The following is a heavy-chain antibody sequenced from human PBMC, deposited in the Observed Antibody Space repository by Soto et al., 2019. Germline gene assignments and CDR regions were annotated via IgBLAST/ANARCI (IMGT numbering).Heavy chain of an antibody. CDR3: AREVGGSRGQRDYYYGMDV. Sequence: SVKVSCKASAYTFTGYYMHWVRQAPGQGLEWMGWINPNSGGTNYAQKFQGRVTMTRDTSISTAYMELSRLRSDDTAVYYCAREVGGSRGQRDYYYGMDVWGQGTTVTVSS. CDR1: AYTFTGYY. CDR2: INPNSGGT. V-gene: IGHV1-2*02. J-gene: IGHJ6*02. D-gene: IGHD3-16*01.